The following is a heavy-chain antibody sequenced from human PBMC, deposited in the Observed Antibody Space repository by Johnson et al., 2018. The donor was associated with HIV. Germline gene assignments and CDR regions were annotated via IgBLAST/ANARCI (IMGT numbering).Heavy chain of an antibody. J-gene: IGHJ3*02. V-gene: IGHV3-30*02. Sequence: QVQLVESGGGVVQPGGSLRLSCAASGFTFSSYGMHWVRQAPGKGPEWVAFIRYDGSNKYYVDSLKGRFTISRDKSKNTLYLEMKSLRAEYTAVYYCAKDTRESDVFDMWGQGTMVSVSS. D-gene: IGHD3-10*01. CDR2: IRYDGSNK. CDR1: GFTFSSYG. CDR3: AKDTRESDVFDM.